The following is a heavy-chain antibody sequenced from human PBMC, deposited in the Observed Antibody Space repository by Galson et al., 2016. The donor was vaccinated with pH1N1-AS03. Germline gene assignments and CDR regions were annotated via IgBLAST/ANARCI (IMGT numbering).Heavy chain of an antibody. CDR3: ARTRAARPADAFDV. D-gene: IGHD6-6*01. J-gene: IGHJ3*01. V-gene: IGHV4-39*07. Sequence: SETLSLTCSVSGDSTSINTCYWGWIRQPPGKGLEWIGSVYYDGNTYYNPSLKSRATISVDTSKNLFSLKLTSVTAADTAVYYCARTRAARPADAFDVWGQGTTVTVSS. CDR1: GDSTSINTCY. CDR2: VYYDGNT.